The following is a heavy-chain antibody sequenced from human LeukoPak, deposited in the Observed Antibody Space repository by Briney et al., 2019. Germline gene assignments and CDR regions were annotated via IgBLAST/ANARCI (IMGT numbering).Heavy chain of an antibody. Sequence: ASVKVSCKVSGYTLTELSMHWVRQAPGKGLEWMGGFDPEDGETIYAQKFQGRVTMTEDTSTDTAYMELSSLRSEDTAAYYCATELRSYCGGDCYSVNFDYWGQGTLVTVSS. D-gene: IGHD2-21*02. CDR1: GYTLTELS. V-gene: IGHV1-24*01. CDR3: ATELRSYCGGDCYSVNFDY. J-gene: IGHJ4*02. CDR2: FDPEDGET.